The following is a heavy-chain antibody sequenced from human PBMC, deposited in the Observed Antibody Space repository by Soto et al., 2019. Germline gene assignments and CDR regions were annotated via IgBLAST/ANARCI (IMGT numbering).Heavy chain of an antibody. Sequence: QITLRESGPTLVKPTQTLTLTCTFSGFSLSSSGVGVGWIRQPPGKPLEWLAFIYWDDDKRCSPSLKSRLTTXKXXSKHQVVLTLPNMAPLDTATHYCTHRPVVGAGTRGFAWSDPWGQGTLVTVSS. CDR1: GFSLSSSGVG. D-gene: IGHD6-19*01. CDR2: IYWDDDK. J-gene: IGHJ5*02. V-gene: IGHV2-5*02. CDR3: THRPVVGAGTRGFAWSDP.